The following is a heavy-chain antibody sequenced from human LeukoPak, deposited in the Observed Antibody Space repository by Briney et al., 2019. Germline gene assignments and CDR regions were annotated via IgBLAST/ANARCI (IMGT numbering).Heavy chain of an antibody. CDR1: GFTFSSYA. D-gene: IGHD3-16*01. CDR3: AKRSRLRLGELLDY. V-gene: IGHV3-23*01. J-gene: IGHJ4*02. Sequence: PGGSLRLSCGASGFTFSSYAMSWVRQAPGKGLEWVSAISGSGGSTYYADSVKGRFTISRDNSKNTLYLQMNSLRAEDTAVYYCAKRSRLRLGELLDYWGQGTLVTVSS. CDR2: ISGSGGST.